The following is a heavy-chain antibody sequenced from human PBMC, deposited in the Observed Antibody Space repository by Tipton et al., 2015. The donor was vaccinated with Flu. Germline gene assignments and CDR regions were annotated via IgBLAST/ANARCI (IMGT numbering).Heavy chain of an antibody. CDR1: GYTFANYY. D-gene: IGHD3-16*01. J-gene: IGHJ4*02. V-gene: IGHV1-2*06. CDR3: ARDFSFGGLPGAF. Sequence: QMQLVQSGAEMKKPGASVTVSCKASGYTFANYYIHWVRQAPGQGLEWLGRIRPSTGATDYAQKFQGRVTMTVDTSIDTVYMDLSSLRYDDTAIFYCARDFSFGGLPGAFWGQGTLITVSS. CDR2: IRPSTGAT.